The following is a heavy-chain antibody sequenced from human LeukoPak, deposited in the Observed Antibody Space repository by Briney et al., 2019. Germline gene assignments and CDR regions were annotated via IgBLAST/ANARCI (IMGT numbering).Heavy chain of an antibody. D-gene: IGHD3-22*01. Sequence: PGRSLRLSCAASGFTFSSYGMHWVRQAPGKGLEWVAVIWYDGSNKYYADSVKGRFTTSRDNSKNTLYLQMNSLRAEDTAVYYCAKEYYYYDSSGYYYYFDYWGQGTLVTVSS. CDR1: GFTFSSYG. V-gene: IGHV3-33*06. J-gene: IGHJ4*02. CDR2: IWYDGSNK. CDR3: AKEYYYYDSSGYYYYFDY.